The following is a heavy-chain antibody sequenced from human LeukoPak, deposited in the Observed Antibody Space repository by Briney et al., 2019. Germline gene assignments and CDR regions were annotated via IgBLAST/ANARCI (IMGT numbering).Heavy chain of an antibody. CDR1: GFTFSSYA. Sequence: GGSLRLSCAASGFTFSSYAMHWVRQAPGKGLEWVAVISYDGSNKYYADSVKGRFTISRDNSKNTLYLQMNSLRAEDTAVYYCARGAEVGTIFINYGMDVWGQGTTVTVSS. J-gene: IGHJ6*02. D-gene: IGHD5-12*01. V-gene: IGHV3-30-3*01. CDR3: ARGAEVGTIFINYGMDV. CDR2: ISYDGSNK.